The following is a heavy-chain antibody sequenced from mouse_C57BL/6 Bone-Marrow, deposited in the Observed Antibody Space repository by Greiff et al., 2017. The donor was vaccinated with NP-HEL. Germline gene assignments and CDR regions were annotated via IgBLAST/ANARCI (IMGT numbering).Heavy chain of an antibody. CDR1: GFNITDDY. D-gene: IGHD1-1*01. V-gene: IGHV14-4*01. Sequence: EVQLQQSGAELVRPGASVKLSCTASGFNITDDYMHWVKQRPEQGLEWIGWIDPENGDTEYASKFQGKATITADTSSNTAYLQLSSLTSEDTAVYYCTTDYYGSSLDYWGQGTTLTVSS. J-gene: IGHJ2*01. CDR3: TTDYYGSSLDY. CDR2: IDPENGDT.